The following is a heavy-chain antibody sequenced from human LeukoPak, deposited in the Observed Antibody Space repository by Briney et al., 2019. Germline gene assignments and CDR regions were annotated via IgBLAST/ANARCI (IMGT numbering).Heavy chain of an antibody. J-gene: IGHJ4*02. Sequence: SETLSLTCTVSGGSISSGDYYWSWIRQPPGKGLQWIGYIYYSGSTYYSPSLKSRLTISVDTSKNQFSLKLSSVTAADTAVYYCARARNYYANSGHYFDYWGQGTLVTVSS. V-gene: IGHV4-30-4*01. CDR1: GGSISSGDYY. D-gene: IGHD3-22*01. CDR3: ARARNYYANSGHYFDY. CDR2: IYYSGST.